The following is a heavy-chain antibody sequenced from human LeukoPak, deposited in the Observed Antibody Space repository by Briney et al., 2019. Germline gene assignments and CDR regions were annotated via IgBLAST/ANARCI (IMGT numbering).Heavy chain of an antibody. D-gene: IGHD5-18*01. Sequence: PSETLSLTCTVSGVSISSYYWSWIRQPPGKGLEWIGDIYYSGSTNYNPSHKSLVTISVDTSKNQFSLKLSSVTAADTAVYYCARGAGGTAMVTYWGQGTLVTVFS. CDR3: ARGAGGTAMVTY. CDR1: GVSISSYY. V-gene: IGHV4-59*01. CDR2: IYYSGST. J-gene: IGHJ4*02.